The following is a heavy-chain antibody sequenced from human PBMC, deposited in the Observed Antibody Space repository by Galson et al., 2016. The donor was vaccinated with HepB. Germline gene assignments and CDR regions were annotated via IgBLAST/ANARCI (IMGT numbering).Heavy chain of an antibody. J-gene: IGHJ4*02. Sequence: SLRLSCAVSGFTFKTYAMHWVRQAPGKGLDWVAVIWHDGSKKYFADSTKGRFTVSRDNSKNTLYLQMNSLSVEDTAVYYCARGDPWYSSGWGPDYWGQGTLVAVSS. CDR1: GFTFKTYA. CDR2: IWHDGSKK. V-gene: IGHV3-33*01. CDR3: ARGDPWYSSGWGPDY. D-gene: IGHD6-19*01.